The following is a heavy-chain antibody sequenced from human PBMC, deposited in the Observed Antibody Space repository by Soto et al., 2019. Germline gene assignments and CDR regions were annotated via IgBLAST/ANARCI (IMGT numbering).Heavy chain of an antibody. CDR2: INSDGSST. V-gene: IGHV3-74*01. Sequence: EVQLVESGGGLVQPGGSLRLSCAASGFTFSSYWMHWVRQAPGKGLVWVSRINSDGSSTSYADSVKGRFTISRDNAKNSLYLNINSLRAEDTAVYYCARRRGSSGWKRNFDYWGQGTLVSVSS. J-gene: IGHJ4*02. D-gene: IGHD6-19*01. CDR1: GFTFSSYW. CDR3: ARRRGSSGWKRNFDY.